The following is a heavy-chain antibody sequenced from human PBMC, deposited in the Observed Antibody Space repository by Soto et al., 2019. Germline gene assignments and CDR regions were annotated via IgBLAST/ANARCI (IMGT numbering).Heavy chain of an antibody. D-gene: IGHD3-10*01. V-gene: IGHV4-59*01. J-gene: IGHJ4*02. CDR2: IYYSGST. Sequence: SETLSLTCTVSGGSIISYYWSWIRQPPGKGLEWIGYIYYSGSTNYNPSLKSRVTISVDTSKNQFSLKLSSVTAADTAVYYCARSRNYYGSNTLDYWGQGTLVTVSS. CDR3: ARSRNYYGSNTLDY. CDR1: GGSIISYY.